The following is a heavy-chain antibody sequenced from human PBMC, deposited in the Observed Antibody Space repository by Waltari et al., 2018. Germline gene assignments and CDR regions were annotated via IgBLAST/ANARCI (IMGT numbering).Heavy chain of an antibody. J-gene: IGHJ4*02. D-gene: IGHD3-10*01. CDR1: GVSLSGDS. V-gene: IGHV4-34*01. Sequence: QVQLQQWGAGLLKPSETLSLTCVAYGVSLSGDSWSWVLHSPGKGLEWIGEINHSGSTNYNPSLKSRVTISVDTSKNQSSLKLSSVTAADTAVYYCARGRSKTYYYGSGSYFDYWGQGTLVTVSS. CDR3: ARGRSKTYYYGSGSYFDY. CDR2: INHSGST.